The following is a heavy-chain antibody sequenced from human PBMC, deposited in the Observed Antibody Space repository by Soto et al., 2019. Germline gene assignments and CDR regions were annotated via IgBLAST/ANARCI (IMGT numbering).Heavy chain of an antibody. CDR1: GGSISGYY. V-gene: IGHV4-59*08. CDR3: ARLYMVRGVIDYYYGMDV. CDR2: IYYSGST. D-gene: IGHD3-10*01. J-gene: IGHJ6*02. Sequence: SETLSLTCTVSGGSISGYYWSWIRQPPRKGLEWIGYIYYSGSTNYNPSLKSRVTISVDTSKNQFSLKLSSVTAADTAVYYCARLYMVRGVIDYYYGMDVWGQGTTVTVSS.